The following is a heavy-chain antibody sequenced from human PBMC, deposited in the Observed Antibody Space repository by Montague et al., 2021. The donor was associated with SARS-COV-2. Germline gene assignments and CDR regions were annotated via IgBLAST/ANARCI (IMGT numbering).Heavy chain of an antibody. CDR1: GDSVPRNSAA. CDR3: ARTSASSDY. CDR2: TYYRSKWYN. V-gene: IGHV6-1*01. J-gene: IGHJ4*02. Sequence: CAISGDSVPRNSAAWNWIRQSPSRGLEWLGRTYYRSKWYNDYAVSVKSRITINLDTSKNQISLQLNSVTPEDTAVYYCARTSASSDYWGQGTLVTVSS. D-gene: IGHD1-26*01.